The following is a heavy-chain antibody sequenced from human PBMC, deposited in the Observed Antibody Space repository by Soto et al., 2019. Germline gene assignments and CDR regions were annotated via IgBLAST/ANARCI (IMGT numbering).Heavy chain of an antibody. D-gene: IGHD6-19*01. CDR1: GGTFSSYA. CDR2: IIPIFGTA. J-gene: IGHJ5*02. Sequence: SVKVSCKASGGTFSSYAISWVRQAPGQGLEWMGGIIPIFGTANYAQKFQGRVTITADESTSTAYMELGSLRSEDTAVYYCARDHPAVAGTGWFDPWGQGTLVTVSS. CDR3: ARDHPAVAGTGWFDP. V-gene: IGHV1-69*13.